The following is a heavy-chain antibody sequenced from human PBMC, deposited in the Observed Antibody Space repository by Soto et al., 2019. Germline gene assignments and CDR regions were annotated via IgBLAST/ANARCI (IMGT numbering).Heavy chain of an antibody. CDR2: ISGSGGST. CDR3: AKFYDSSGYPGPFDY. V-gene: IGHV3-23*01. CDR1: GFTFSSYA. D-gene: IGHD3-22*01. J-gene: IGHJ4*02. Sequence: PGGSLRLSCAASGFTFSSYAMSWVRQAPGKGLEWVSAISGSGGSTYYADSVKGRFTISRDNSKNTLYLQMNSLRAEDTAVYYCAKFYDSSGYPGPFDYWGQGTLATVSS.